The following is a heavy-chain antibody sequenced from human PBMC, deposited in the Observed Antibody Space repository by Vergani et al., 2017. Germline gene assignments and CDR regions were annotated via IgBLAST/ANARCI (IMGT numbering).Heavy chain of an antibody. Sequence: QVQLVQSGAEVKKPGSSVKVSCKASGGTFSSYAISWVRQAPGQGLEWMGGIIPIFGTANYAQKFQGRVTITADESTSTAYMELSSLRSEDTAVYYCARVSKDPTYYYGSWSYRPNYGMDVWGQGTTVTVSS. D-gene: IGHD3-10*01. CDR1: GGTFSSYA. V-gene: IGHV1-69*01. CDR3: ARVSKDPTYYYGSWSYRPNYGMDV. J-gene: IGHJ6*02. CDR2: IIPIFGTA.